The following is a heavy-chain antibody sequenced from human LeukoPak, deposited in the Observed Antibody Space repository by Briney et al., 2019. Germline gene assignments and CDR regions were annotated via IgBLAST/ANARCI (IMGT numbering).Heavy chain of an antibody. J-gene: IGHJ3*01. CDR3: ARDNAGLVKHLDAFDL. D-gene: IGHD1-26*01. CDR2: IWNDGSNT. V-gene: IGHV3-33*01. CDR1: GFIFSDYG. Sequence: GGSLRLSCAASGFIFSDYGMHWVRQAPGKGLEWVAVIWNDGSNTYYGDTVKGLFTISRDNSKNPLYLQMNSLRAEDTAVYYCARDNAGLVKHLDAFDLWGQGTMVTVAS.